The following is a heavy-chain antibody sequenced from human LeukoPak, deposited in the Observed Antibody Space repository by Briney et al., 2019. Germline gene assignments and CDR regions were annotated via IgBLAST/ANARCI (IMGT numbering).Heavy chain of an antibody. CDR3: AKGGGRYCSSTSCYRKDY. Sequence: PGGSLRPSCAASGFTLSSYGMHWVRQAPGKGLEWVAFIRYEGSNKYYADSVKGRFTISRDNSKNTLYLQMNSLRAEDTAVYYCAKGGGRYCSSTSCYRKDYWGQGTLVTVSS. CDR2: IRYEGSNK. J-gene: IGHJ4*02. CDR1: GFTLSSYG. D-gene: IGHD2-2*01. V-gene: IGHV3-30*02.